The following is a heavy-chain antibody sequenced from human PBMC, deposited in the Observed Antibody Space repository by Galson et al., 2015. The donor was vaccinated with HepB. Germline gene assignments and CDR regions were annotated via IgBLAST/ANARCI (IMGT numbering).Heavy chain of an antibody. D-gene: IGHD3-22*01. CDR2: ISYDGSNK. J-gene: IGHJ4*02. CDR3: ARDLDHWWTTYYYDSSGPFDY. V-gene: IGHV3-30*04. CDR1: GFTFSSYA. Sequence: SLRLSCAASGFTFSSYAMHWVRQAPGKGLEWVAVISYDGSNKYYADSVKGRFTISRDNSKNTLYLQMNSLRAEDTAVYYCARDLDHWWTTYYYDSSGPFDYWGQGTLVTVSS.